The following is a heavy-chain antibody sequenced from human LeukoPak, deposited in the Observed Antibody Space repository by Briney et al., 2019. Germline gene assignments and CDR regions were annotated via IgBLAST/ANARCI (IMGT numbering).Heavy chain of an antibody. V-gene: IGHV1-2*02. CDR3: ARAYSGFEDFDF. Sequence: ASVKVSCKASGYTFIGYYIHWVRQAPGQGLEWMGWINPNSGGTNYAQNFQGRVTMTRDTSISTAYMELSSLASDDTAVYSCARAYSGFEDFDFWGQGTLVTVSS. J-gene: IGHJ4*02. D-gene: IGHD5-12*01. CDR2: INPNSGGT. CDR1: GYTFIGYY.